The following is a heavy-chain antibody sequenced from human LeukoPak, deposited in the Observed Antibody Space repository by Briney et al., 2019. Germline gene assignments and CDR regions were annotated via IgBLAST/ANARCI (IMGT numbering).Heavy chain of an antibody. V-gene: IGHV3-30*04. CDR3: ARDPTQWELLGYYYYGMDV. D-gene: IGHD1-26*01. CDR2: ISYDGSNK. Sequence: GGSLRLSCAASGFTFSSYAMHWVRQAPGKGLEWVAVISYDGSNKYYADSVKGRFTISRDNSKNTLYLQMNSLRAEDTAVYYCARDPTQWELLGYYYYGMDVWGQGTTVTVSS. CDR1: GFTFSSYA. J-gene: IGHJ6*02.